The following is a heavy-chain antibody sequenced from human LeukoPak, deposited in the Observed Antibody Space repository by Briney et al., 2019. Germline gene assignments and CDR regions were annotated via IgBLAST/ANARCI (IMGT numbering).Heavy chain of an antibody. Sequence: GGSLRLSFEASGFTFGTYGMTWVRQSPGKGLEWVSGITGSSTWTYYADSVRGRFTIARDNARNTLHIQMNRVTPTDPYIYDCAGELDSLGTGYFDLWGRGTLVTVSS. CDR2: ITGSSTWT. CDR3: AGELDSLGTGYFDL. J-gene: IGHJ2*01. CDR1: GFTFGTYG. D-gene: IGHD3/OR15-3a*01. V-gene: IGHV3-23*01.